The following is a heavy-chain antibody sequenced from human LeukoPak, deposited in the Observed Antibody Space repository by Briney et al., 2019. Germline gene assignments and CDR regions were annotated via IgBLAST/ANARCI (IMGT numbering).Heavy chain of an antibody. J-gene: IGHJ3*02. Sequence: GGSLRLSCAASGLTVSSNYMSWVRQAPGKGLEWVSVIYSGGSTYYADSVKGRFTISRDNSKNTLYLQMNSLRAEETAVYYSAREGYCSSNICYTGAALDIWGQGTMLSVSS. CDR2: IYSGGST. V-gene: IGHV3-53*01. D-gene: IGHD2-2*02. CDR3: AREGYCSSNICYTGAALDI. CDR1: GLTVSSNY.